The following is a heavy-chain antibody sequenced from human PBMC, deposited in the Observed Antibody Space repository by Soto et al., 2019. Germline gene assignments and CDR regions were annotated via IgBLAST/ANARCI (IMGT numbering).Heavy chain of an antibody. CDR1: GYAFTGYY. D-gene: IGHD6-13*01. CDR2: INPNSGDT. Sequence: ASVKVSCKTSGYAFTGYYMHWVGQAPGEGLEWMGWINPNSGDTNYAPKFQGRVTMTRETSFTTLYMDLTSLTSDDTAVYYCARRGHSTIGYFEWWGQGALLTVSS. CDR3: ARRGHSTIGYFEW. V-gene: IGHV1-2*02. J-gene: IGHJ4*02.